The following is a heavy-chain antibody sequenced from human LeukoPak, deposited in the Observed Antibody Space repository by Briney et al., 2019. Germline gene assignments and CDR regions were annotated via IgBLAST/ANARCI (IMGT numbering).Heavy chain of an antibody. CDR2: ISYDGSNK. J-gene: IGHJ6*03. Sequence: GWSLRLSCAASGFTFSSYAMHWVRQAPGKGLEWVAVISYDGSNKYYADSVKGRFTISRDNSKNTLYLQMNSLRAEDTAVYYCAREGDPTPYYYYYYMDVWGKGTTVTVSS. CDR1: GFTFSSYA. V-gene: IGHV3-30*01. CDR3: AREGDPTPYYYYYYMDV. D-gene: IGHD2-21*02.